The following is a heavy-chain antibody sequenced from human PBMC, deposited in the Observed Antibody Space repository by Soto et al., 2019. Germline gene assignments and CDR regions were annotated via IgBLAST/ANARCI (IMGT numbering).Heavy chain of an antibody. J-gene: IGHJ6*02. CDR1: GFTFSSYG. CDR2: ISYDGSNK. CDR3: AKDLFYCYDSSGYHTVLYYYYGMDV. V-gene: IGHV3-30*18. Sequence: PGGSLRLSCAASGFTFSSYGMHWVRQAPGKGLEWVAVISYDGSNKYYADSVKGRFTISRDNSKNTLYLQMNSLRAEDTAVYYCAKDLFYCYDSSGYHTVLYYYYGMDVWGQGTTVTVSS. D-gene: IGHD3-22*01.